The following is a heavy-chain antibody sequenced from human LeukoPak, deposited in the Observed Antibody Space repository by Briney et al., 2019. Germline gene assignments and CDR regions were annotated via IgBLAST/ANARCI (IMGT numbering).Heavy chain of an antibody. CDR1: GFTFSSYA. D-gene: IGHD6-6*01. CDR3: ARDSVGPNEYSSSGFDP. J-gene: IGHJ5*02. CDR2: ISASGGST. Sequence: GGSLRLSCVASGFTFSSYAMSWVRQAPGKGLEWVSGISASGGSTYFADSVKGRFTISRDNSKNTLYLQMNSLRAEDTAVYYCARDSVGPNEYSSSGFDPWGQGTLVTVSS. V-gene: IGHV3-23*01.